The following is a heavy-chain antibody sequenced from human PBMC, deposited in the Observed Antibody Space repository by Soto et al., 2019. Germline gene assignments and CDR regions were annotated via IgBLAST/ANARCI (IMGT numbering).Heavy chain of an antibody. D-gene: IGHD3-10*01. V-gene: IGHV4-30-2*01. Sequence: PSATLSLTCGVSGGSIGGAVYSWIWIRQPPRGVLDWIGYIYESGTILYNPSLKTRLTISLNWSDKQFSLTLNSVTAADTAVYYCARAQFYSGSGNYHNLMFDPWGQGTQVTVS. J-gene: IGHJ5*02. CDR2: IYESGTI. CDR1: GGSIGGAVYS. CDR3: ARAQFYSGSGNYHNLMFDP.